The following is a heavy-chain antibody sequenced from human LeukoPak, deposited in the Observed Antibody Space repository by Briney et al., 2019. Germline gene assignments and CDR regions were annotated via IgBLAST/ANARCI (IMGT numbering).Heavy chain of an antibody. CDR3: AKDQGGWFAP. CDR2: IICSGGST. J-gene: IGHJ5*02. V-gene: IGHV3-23*01. D-gene: IGHD2-15*01. CDR1: GFTFSRYA. Sequence: GGSPRLSCAASGFTFSRYARSWVRQAPGEGPEWVAAIICSGGSTYYGDSGKGRFTISRDNSKNTLYLQLNSLRAADTAVYYCAKDQGGWFAPWGQGTLVTVSS.